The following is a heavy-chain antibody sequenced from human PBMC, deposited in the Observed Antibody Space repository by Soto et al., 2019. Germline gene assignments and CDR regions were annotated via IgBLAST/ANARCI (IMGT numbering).Heavy chain of an antibody. CDR1: RFTFSSYG. Sequence: QEQLVESGGGVVQPGRSLRLSCAASRFTFSSYGMHWVRQAPGKGLEWVAVISYDGDYKHYTDSVKGRFTISRDNSKNPMYLQINSLRAEDTAVYYCVKGNTVTPWRYFDLWGRGTLVTVSS. J-gene: IGHJ2*01. CDR2: ISYDGDYK. CDR3: VKGNTVTPWRYFDL. V-gene: IGHV3-30*18. D-gene: IGHD4-17*01.